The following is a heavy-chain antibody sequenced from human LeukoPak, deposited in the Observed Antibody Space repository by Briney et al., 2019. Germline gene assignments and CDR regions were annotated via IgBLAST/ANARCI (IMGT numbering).Heavy chain of an antibody. CDR1: GYTFTKYY. Sequence: ASVKVSCKASGYTFTKYYIHWVRQAPGHGLEWMGLLNPSGGGTTYAQKLQGRVTMTSDTSTSTVYMELTSLRSEDTAVYYCARGPPFGAGSTEVYWGQGTLVTVSS. V-gene: IGHV1-46*04. CDR2: LNPSGGGT. J-gene: IGHJ4*02. CDR3: ARGPPFGAGSTEVY. D-gene: IGHD3-10*01.